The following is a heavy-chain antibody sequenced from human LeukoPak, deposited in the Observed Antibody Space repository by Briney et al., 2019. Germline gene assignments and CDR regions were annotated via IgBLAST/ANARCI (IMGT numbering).Heavy chain of an antibody. V-gene: IGHV3-74*01. D-gene: IGHD6-13*01. CDR1: GFTFSNYW. CDR3: ARVGYSSTWFNDY. CDR2: INSGGSST. J-gene: IGHJ4*02. Sequence: PGGSLRLSCAASGFTFSNYWMHWVRQAPGKGLVWVSRINSGGSSTNYADSVKGRFTISRDNAKNTLFLQMYSLRDEDTAVYYCARVGYSSTWFNDYWGQGTLVTVSS.